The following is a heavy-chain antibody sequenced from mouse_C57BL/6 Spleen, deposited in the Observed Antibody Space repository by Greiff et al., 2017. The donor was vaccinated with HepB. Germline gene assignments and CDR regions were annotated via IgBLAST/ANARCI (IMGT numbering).Heavy chain of an antibody. Sequence: EVQRVESGGGLVKPGGSLKLSCAASGFTFSDYGMHWVRQAPEKGLEWVAYISSGSSTNYYADTVKGRFTISGDNAKNTLFLQMTSLRSEDTAMYYCAKVYYGSSNYFDCWGQGTTLTVSS. D-gene: IGHD1-1*01. CDR2: ISSGSSTN. V-gene: IGHV5-17*01. CDR1: GFTFSDYG. CDR3: AKVYYGSSNYFDC. J-gene: IGHJ2*01.